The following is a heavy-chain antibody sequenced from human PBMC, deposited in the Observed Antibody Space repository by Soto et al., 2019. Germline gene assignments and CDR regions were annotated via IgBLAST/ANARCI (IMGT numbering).Heavy chain of an antibody. V-gene: IGHV3-21*01. CDR3: ARVFYPSYYYYYMDV. CDR2: ISSSSSYI. J-gene: IGHJ6*03. CDR1: GFTFSSYS. D-gene: IGHD3-16*02. Sequence: EVQLVESGGGLVKPGGSLRLSCAASGFTFSSYSMNWVRQAPGKGLEWVSSISSSSSYIYYADSVKGRFTISRDNAKNSLYLQMNSLRAEDTAVYYCARVFYPSYYYYYMDVWGKGTTVTVSS.